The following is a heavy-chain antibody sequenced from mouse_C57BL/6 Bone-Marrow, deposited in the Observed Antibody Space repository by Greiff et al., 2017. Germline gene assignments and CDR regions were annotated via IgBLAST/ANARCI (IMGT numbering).Heavy chain of an antibody. D-gene: IGHD1-1*01. CDR1: GFSLSTFGMG. J-gene: IGHJ4*01. Sequence: QVTLKESGPGILQPSQTLILTCSFSGFSLSTFGMGVGWIRQPSGKGLEWLAHIWWDDDKYYNPALKSRLTISKDTSKNQVFLKIANVDTADTATYYCARIDYYGSSYYYAMDYWGQGTSVTVSS. CDR3: ARIDYYGSSYYYAMDY. V-gene: IGHV8-8*01. CDR2: IWWDDDK.